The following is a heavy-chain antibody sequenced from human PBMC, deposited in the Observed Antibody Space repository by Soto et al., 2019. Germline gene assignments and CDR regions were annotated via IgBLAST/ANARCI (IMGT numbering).Heavy chain of an antibody. D-gene: IGHD3-16*01. CDR2: ISSSGSNT. Sequence: LRLSCAASGFTFGDYYMSWIRQAPGKGLEWVSYISSSGSNTYYAESMKGRFRISRDSANNSLYLQMNSLRAEDTAVYYCARAPKGGVFDFWGQGALVTVSS. J-gene: IGHJ4*02. CDR3: ARAPKGGVFDF. V-gene: IGHV3-11*01. CDR1: GFTFGDYY.